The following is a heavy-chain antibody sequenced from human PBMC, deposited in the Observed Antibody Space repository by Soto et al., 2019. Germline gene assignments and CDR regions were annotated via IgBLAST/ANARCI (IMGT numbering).Heavy chain of an antibody. D-gene: IGHD2-2*01. Sequence: GGSLRLSCTASGFTISDYYMSWIRQAPGKGLEWVSYIGRSSSYTKHADSVKGRFTISRDNAKNSLYLQMNSLRAEDTAVYYCNRNLVPAAIGGAFDIWGQGTMVTVSS. CDR1: GFTISDYY. CDR2: IGRSSSYT. J-gene: IGHJ3*02. CDR3: NRNLVPAAIGGAFDI. V-gene: IGHV3-11*06.